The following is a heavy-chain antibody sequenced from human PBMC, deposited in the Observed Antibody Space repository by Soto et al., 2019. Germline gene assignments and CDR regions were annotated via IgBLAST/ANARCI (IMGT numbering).Heavy chain of an antibody. D-gene: IGHD1-1*01. J-gene: IGHJ4*02. V-gene: IGHV1-69*13. CDR3: ARDRWVENGLFEY. CDR1: GGTFSSYA. CDR2: IIPIFGTA. Sequence: ASVKISCKASGGTFSSYAISWVRQAPGQGLEWMGGIIPIFGTANYAQKFQGRVTITADESTSTAYMELSSLRSEDTAVYYCARDRWVENGLFEYWGEGTLVTVSS.